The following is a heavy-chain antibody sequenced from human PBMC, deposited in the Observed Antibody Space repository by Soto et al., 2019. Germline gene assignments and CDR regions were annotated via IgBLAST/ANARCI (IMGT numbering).Heavy chain of an antibody. J-gene: IGHJ3*01. V-gene: IGHV3-23*01. D-gene: IGHD3-3*02. CDR2: IGGGGSDT. Sequence: EVQLLESGGGLVQPGGSLRLSCAASGFTFSNYAMYWVRQAPGKGLEWVAVIGGGGSDTFYAESVTGRFTVSRDDSKNTLYLQMDSLRVEDTAVYYCAKDSISFNRIYDPFDLLGQGTRVTVSS. CDR1: GFTFSNYA. CDR3: AKDSISFNRIYDPFDL.